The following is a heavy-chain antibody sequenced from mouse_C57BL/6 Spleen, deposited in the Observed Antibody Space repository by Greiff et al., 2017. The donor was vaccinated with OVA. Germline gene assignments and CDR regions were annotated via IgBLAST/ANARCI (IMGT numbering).Heavy chain of an antibody. V-gene: IGHV5-17*01. Sequence: EVHLVESGGGLVKPGGSLKLSCAASGFTFSDYGMHWVRQAPEKGLEWVAYISSGSSTIYYADTVKGRFTISRDNAKNTLFLQMNSLRSEDTAMYYCARWYYGSTYYFDYWGQGTTLTVSS. CDR2: ISSGSSTI. J-gene: IGHJ2*01. D-gene: IGHD1-1*01. CDR1: GFTFSDYG. CDR3: ARWYYGSTYYFDY.